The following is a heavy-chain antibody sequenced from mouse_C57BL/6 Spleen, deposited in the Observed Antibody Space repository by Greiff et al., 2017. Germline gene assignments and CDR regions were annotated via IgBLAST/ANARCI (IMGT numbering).Heavy chain of an antibody. J-gene: IGHJ3*01. D-gene: IGHD3-2*02. CDR2: INPSNGGT. CDR3: AKDSSGYFWFAY. CDR1: GYTFTSYW. V-gene: IGHV1-53*01. Sequence: QVQLQQSGTELVKPGASVKLSCKASGYTFTSYWMHWVKQRPGQGLEWIGNINPSNGGTNYNEKFKSKATLTVDKSSSTAYMQLSSLTSEDSAVYYCAKDSSGYFWFAYWGQGTLVTVSA.